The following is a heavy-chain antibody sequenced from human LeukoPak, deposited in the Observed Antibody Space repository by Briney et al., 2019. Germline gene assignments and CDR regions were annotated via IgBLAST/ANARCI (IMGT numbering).Heavy chain of an antibody. Sequence: KPSETLSLTCAVYGGSFSGYYWSWIRQPPGKGLEWIGEINHSGSTNYNPSLKSRVTISVDTSKNQFSLKLSSVTAADTAAYYCARGPYYYDSSGYLGYWGQGTLVTVSS. J-gene: IGHJ4*02. CDR3: ARGPYYYDSSGYLGY. D-gene: IGHD3-22*01. CDR1: GGSFSGYY. CDR2: INHSGST. V-gene: IGHV4-34*01.